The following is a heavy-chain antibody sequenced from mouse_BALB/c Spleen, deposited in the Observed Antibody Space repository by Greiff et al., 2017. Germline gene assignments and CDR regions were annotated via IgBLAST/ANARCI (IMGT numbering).Heavy chain of an antibody. V-gene: IGHV5-17*02. CDR3: AREDYGYFDV. Sequence: EVKVVESGGGLVQPGGSRRLSCAASGFTFSSFGMHWVRQAPEKGLEWVAYISSGSSTIYYADTVKGRFTISRDNPKNTLFLQMTSLRSEDTAMYYCAREDYGYFDVWGAGTTVTVSS. CDR1: GFTFSSFG. J-gene: IGHJ1*01. CDR2: ISSGSSTI.